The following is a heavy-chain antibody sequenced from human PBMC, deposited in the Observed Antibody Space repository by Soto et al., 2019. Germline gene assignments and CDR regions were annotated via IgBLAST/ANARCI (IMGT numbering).Heavy chain of an antibody. D-gene: IGHD3-3*01. CDR1: GFTFSSYW. J-gene: IGHJ3*02. CDR2: INSDGSST. CDR3: ARDSSSTFWSGYSDAFDI. Sequence: GGSLRLSCAASGFTFSSYWMHWVRQAPGKGLVWVSRINSDGSSTSYADSVKGRFTISRDNAKNTLYLQMNSLRAEDTAVYYCARDSSSTFWSGYSDAFDIWGQGTMVTVPS. V-gene: IGHV3-74*01.